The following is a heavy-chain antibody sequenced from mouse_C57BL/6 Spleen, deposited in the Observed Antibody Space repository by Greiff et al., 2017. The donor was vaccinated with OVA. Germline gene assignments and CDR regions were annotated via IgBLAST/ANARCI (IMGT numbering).Heavy chain of an antibody. CDR2: INYDGSST. Sequence: EVMLVESEGGLVQPGSSMKLSCTASGFTFSDYYMAWVRQVPEKGLEWVANINYDGSSTYYLDSLKSRFIISRDNAKNILYLQMSSLKSDDTATYYCARAYDYYAMDYWGQGTSVTVSS. J-gene: IGHJ4*01. CDR3: ARAYDYYAMDY. D-gene: IGHD6-5*01. V-gene: IGHV5-16*01. CDR1: GFTFSDYY.